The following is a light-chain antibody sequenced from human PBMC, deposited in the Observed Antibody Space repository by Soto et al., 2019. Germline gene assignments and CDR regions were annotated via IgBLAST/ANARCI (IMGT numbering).Light chain of an antibody. Sequence: DIQMTQSPSTLSASVGDRVTITCRASQSINNWLAWYQQKPGKAPKLFIFKASTLEIGVPSRLSGSGSGTEFTLSISSLQPDAFATYFCQQYESFPRTFGQGTKVE. V-gene: IGKV1-5*03. CDR2: KAS. CDR3: QQYESFPRT. J-gene: IGKJ1*01. CDR1: QSINNW.